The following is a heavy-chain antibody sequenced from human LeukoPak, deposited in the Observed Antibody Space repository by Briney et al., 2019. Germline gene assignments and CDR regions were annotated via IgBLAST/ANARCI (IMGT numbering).Heavy chain of an antibody. J-gene: IGHJ4*02. D-gene: IGHD4-11*01. CDR3: ARGSPQYDY. V-gene: IGHV4-59*10. CDR2: IYTSGST. CDR1: GGSFSGYY. Sequence: PSETLSLTCAVYGGSFSGYYWSWIRQPAGKGPEWIGRIYTSGSTNYNPSLKSRVTMSVDTSKNQFSLKLSSVTAADTAVYYCARGSPQYDYWGQGTLVTVSS.